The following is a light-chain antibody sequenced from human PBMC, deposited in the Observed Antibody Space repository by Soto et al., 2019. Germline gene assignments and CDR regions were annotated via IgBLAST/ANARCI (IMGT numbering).Light chain of an antibody. V-gene: IGKV1-5*03. Sequence: DIQMTQSPSTLSASVGDRVTITCRASQSTSTWLAWYQQRPGKTPKLLISEASKLESGVPSRFSGSGYGTEFTLTISSMQPDDFATYYWPQYITDPYAFGQGTKLEIK. CDR2: EAS. CDR1: QSTSTW. CDR3: PQYITDPYA. J-gene: IGKJ1*01.